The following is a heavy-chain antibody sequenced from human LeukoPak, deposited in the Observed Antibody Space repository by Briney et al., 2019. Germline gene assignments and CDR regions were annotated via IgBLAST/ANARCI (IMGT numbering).Heavy chain of an antibody. D-gene: IGHD3-22*01. Sequence: ASVKVSCKASGYTFTSYYMHWVRQAPGQGLEWMGIISPSGGSTSYAQKFQGRVTMTRDTSTSTVYMELSSLRSEDTAVYYCARTHYYDSSGYPFDYWGQGTLVTVSS. CDR2: ISPSGGST. J-gene: IGHJ4*02. CDR3: ARTHYYDSSGYPFDY. CDR1: GYTFTSYY. V-gene: IGHV1-46*01.